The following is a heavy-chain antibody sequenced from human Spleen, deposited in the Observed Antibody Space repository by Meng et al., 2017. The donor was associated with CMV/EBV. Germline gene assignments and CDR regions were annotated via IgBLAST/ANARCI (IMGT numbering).Heavy chain of an antibody. J-gene: IGHJ4*02. D-gene: IGHD2-2*02. Sequence: GESLKISCAASGFTFSSYSMNWVRQAPGKGLEWVSSITSSSSYIYYADSVKGRFTISRDNAKNSLYLQMNSLRAEDTAVYYCAVFDLGHCTSSSCYTYDYWGQGALVTVSS. CDR3: AVFDLGHCTSSSCYTYDY. CDR2: ITSSSSYI. CDR1: GFTFSSYS. V-gene: IGHV3-21*01.